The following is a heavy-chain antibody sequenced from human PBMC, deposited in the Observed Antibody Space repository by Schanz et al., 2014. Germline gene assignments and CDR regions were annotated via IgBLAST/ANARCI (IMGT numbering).Heavy chain of an antibody. CDR1: TFTFSSDW. CDR2: IKEDGSVK. V-gene: IGHV3-7*04. D-gene: IGHD5-12*01. CDR3: ARKVVATIGGYYDN. Sequence: EVQLVESGGGLIQPGGSLRLSCAASTFTFSSDWMSWVRQAPGKGLEWVANIKEDGSVKDYVDSVKGRFTISRDNAKNSLYLQMTSLRAEDTAVYYCARKVVATIGGYYDNWGQGTLVIVSS. J-gene: IGHJ4*02.